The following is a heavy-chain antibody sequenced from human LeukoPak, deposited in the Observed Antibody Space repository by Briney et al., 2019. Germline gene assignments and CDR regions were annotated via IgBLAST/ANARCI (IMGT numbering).Heavy chain of an antibody. V-gene: IGHV5-51*01. CDR2: IYPGDSDT. J-gene: IGHJ3*01. CDR3: ARRQDYDAF. D-gene: IGHD3-16*01. Sequence: GGSLEISWKGSGSRFTNYWIGWVRRLPGKGLEWMGIIYPGDSDTRYSPSFQGQVTISADKSISTAYLQWSSLKASDTAMYYCARRQDYDAFWGQGAMVTVSS. CDR1: GSRFTNYW.